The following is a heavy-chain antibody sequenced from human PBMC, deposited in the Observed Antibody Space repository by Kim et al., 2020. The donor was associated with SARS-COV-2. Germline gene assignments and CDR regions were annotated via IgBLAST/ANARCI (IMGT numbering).Heavy chain of an antibody. CDR2: IKQDGREK. CDR3: ARDGRGGYLDN. V-gene: IGHV3-7*03. D-gene: IGHD3-16*01. J-gene: IGHJ4*02. Sequence: GGSLRLSCAVSGFTFSSYWMSWVRQVPGKGLEWVANIKQDGREKYYVDPVKGRFTISRDNAKNSVYLQMNSLRVEDTAVYYCARDGRGGYLDNWGQGTLVTVSS. CDR1: GFTFSSYW.